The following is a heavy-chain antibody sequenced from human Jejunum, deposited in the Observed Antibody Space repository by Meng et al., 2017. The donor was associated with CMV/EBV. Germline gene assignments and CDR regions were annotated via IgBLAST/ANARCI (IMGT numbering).Heavy chain of an antibody. J-gene: IGHJ4*02. CDR3: ARVSLRQTIFDY. Sequence: QVTRQAWGPVRVKPSQTLSLTCTVSGGSISSGDNYWSWIRQPPGKGLEWIGYIYYSGSTYYNPSLKSRLTISVDTSKNQFSLNLTSVTAADTAVYYRARVSLRQTIFDYWGQGTLVTVSS. CDR2: IYYSGST. D-gene: IGHD6-6*01. CDR1: GGSISSGDNY. V-gene: IGHV4-30-4*08.